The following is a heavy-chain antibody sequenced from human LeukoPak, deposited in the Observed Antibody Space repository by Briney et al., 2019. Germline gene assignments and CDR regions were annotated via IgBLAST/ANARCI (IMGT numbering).Heavy chain of an antibody. CDR1: GYSFTGYW. J-gene: IGHJ6*02. D-gene: IGHD2-15*01. V-gene: IGHV5-51*01. CDR2: IYPGDSDT. CDR3: ARDYGGSSYYYGMDV. Sequence: GESLKISCKGSGYSFTGYWIGWVRQMPGKGLEWMGIIYPGDSDTRYSPSFQGQVTISADKSISTAYLQWSSLKASDTAMYYCARDYGGSSYYYGMDVWGQGTTVTVSS.